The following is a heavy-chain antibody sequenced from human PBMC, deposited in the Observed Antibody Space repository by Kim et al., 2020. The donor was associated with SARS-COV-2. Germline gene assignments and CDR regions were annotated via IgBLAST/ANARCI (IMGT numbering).Heavy chain of an antibody. CDR3: ATIFYGSGSYVRPYYYYGLDV. D-gene: IGHD3-10*01. V-gene: IGHV1-24*01. CDR2: FDPEDGET. J-gene: IGHJ6*02. Sequence: ASVKVSCKVSGYTLTELSIHWVRQAPGKALEWMGGFDPEDGETVYAQKFQGRVTMTEDTSTDTAYMELTSLRSEDTAVYYCATIFYGSGSYVRPYYYYGLDVWGQGTTVTVSS. CDR1: GYTLTELS.